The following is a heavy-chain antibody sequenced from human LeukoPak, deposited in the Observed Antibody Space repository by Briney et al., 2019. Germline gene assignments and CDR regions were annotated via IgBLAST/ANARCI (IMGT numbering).Heavy chain of an antibody. J-gene: IGHJ4*02. V-gene: IGHV3-20*04. Sequence: GGSLRLSCAASGFTFSSYGMSWVRQAPGTGLEWVSGIKWDGGSTGYEDTVKGRFTISRDNAKNSLYLQMNSLRAEDTALYYCARNVGSGYYYYFDYWGQGPLVTVSS. CDR1: GFTFSSYG. D-gene: IGHD3-22*01. CDR2: IKWDGGST. CDR3: ARNVGSGYYYYFDY.